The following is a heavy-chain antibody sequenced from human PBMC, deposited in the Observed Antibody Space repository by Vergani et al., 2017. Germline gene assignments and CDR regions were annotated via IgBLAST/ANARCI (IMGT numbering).Heavy chain of an antibody. D-gene: IGHD3-16*02. Sequence: QVQLVQSGAEVKKPGSSVKVSCMASGGTFSSYAISWVRQAPGQGLEWMGGIIPIFGTAHYAQKFQGRVTITADESTSTAYMELSSLRSEDTAVYYCARRSITFGGVIGFDYWGQGTLVTVSS. V-gene: IGHV1-69*12. J-gene: IGHJ4*02. CDR2: IIPIFGTA. CDR1: GGTFSSYA. CDR3: ARRSITFGGVIGFDY.